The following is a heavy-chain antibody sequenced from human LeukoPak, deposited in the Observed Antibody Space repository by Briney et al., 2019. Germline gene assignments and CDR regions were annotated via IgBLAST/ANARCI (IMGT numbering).Heavy chain of an antibody. J-gene: IGHJ5*02. CDR1: GYTFTSYD. CDR3: AREYQLLGTVYNYFDP. CDR2: MNPNSGNT. Sequence: ASVKVSCKASGYTFTSYDINWVRQATGQGLEWMGWMNPNSGNTGYAQKFQGRVTMTRNTSISTAYMELTSLRSEDTAVYYCAREYQLLGTVYNYFDPWGLGTLVTVSS. D-gene: IGHD2-2*01. V-gene: IGHV1-8*01.